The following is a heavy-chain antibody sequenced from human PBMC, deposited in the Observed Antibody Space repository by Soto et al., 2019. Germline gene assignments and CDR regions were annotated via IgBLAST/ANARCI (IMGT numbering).Heavy chain of an antibody. V-gene: IGHV1-18*01. Sequence: ASVKVSCKASGYTFTSYGISWVRQAPGQGLEWMGWISAYNGNTNYAQKLQGRVTMTTDTSTSTAYMELRSMRSDDTAVYCCARDELERQQPVYYYGMDVWGQGTTVTVSS. D-gene: IGHD6-13*01. J-gene: IGHJ6*02. CDR2: ISAYNGNT. CDR3: ARDELERQQPVYYYGMDV. CDR1: GYTFTSYG.